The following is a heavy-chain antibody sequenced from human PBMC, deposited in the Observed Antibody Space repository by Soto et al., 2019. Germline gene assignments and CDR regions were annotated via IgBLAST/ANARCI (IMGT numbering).Heavy chain of an antibody. CDR1: GFTFSSYA. D-gene: IGHD6-13*01. V-gene: IGHV3-30-3*01. CDR2: ISYDGSNK. J-gene: IGHJ4*02. Sequence: GGSLRLSCAASGFTFSSYAMHWVRQAPGKGLEWVAVISYDGSNKYYADSVKGRFTITRDNSKNTLYLQMNSLRAEDTAVYYCARAGRQQLVRVNYYFDYWGQGTLVTVSS. CDR3: ARAGRQQLVRVNYYFDY.